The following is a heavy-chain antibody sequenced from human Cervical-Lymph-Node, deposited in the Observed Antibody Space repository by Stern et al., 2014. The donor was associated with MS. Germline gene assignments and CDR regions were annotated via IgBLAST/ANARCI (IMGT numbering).Heavy chain of an antibody. V-gene: IGHV4-4*02. D-gene: IGHD1-26*01. Sequence: VQLVESGPGLVKPSGTLSLTCAVSGGSISSSNWWSWVRQPPGKGLEGIGEIYHSGSTNYKPSLKSRVTISVDKSKNQFSLKLSSVTAADTAVYYCARDRKYDRGSYGRWGQGTLVTVSS. CDR3: ARDRKYDRGSYGR. CDR2: IYHSGST. CDR1: GGSISSSNW. J-gene: IGHJ4*02.